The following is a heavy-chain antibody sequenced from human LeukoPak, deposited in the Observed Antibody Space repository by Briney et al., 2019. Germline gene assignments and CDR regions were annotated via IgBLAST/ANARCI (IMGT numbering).Heavy chain of an antibody. Sequence: PSETLSLTCAVYGGSFSGYYWSWIRQPPGKGLEWIGEINHSGSTNYNPSLKSRVTISVDTSKNQFSLKLSSVTAADTAVYYCARGYYYDSSGQYQLYYFDYWGQGTLVTVSS. CDR3: ARGYYYDSSGQYQLYYFDY. J-gene: IGHJ4*02. CDR2: INHSGST. D-gene: IGHD3-22*01. CDR1: GGSFSGYY. V-gene: IGHV4-34*01.